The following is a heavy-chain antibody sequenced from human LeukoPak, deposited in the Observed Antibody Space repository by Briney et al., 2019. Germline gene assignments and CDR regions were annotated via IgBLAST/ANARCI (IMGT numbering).Heavy chain of an antibody. CDR2: ISGSGGST. CDR3: AKANYGGNSGGWFDP. CDR1: GFTFSSYA. V-gene: IGHV3-23*01. Sequence: GGSLRLSRAASGFTFSSYAMSWVRQAPGKGLEWVSAISGSGGSTYYADSVKGRFTISRDNSKNTLYLQMNSLRAEDTAVYYCAKANYGGNSGGWFDPWGQGTLVTVSS. J-gene: IGHJ5*02. D-gene: IGHD4-23*01.